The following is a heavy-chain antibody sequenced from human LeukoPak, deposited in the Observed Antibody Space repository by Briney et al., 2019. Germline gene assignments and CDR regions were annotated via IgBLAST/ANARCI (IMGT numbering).Heavy chain of an antibody. D-gene: IGHD6-19*01. J-gene: IGHJ4*02. CDR2: IYHSGST. Sequence: PSETLSLTCAVSGYSISSGYYWGWIRQPPGKGLEWIGSIYHSGSTYYNPSLKSRVTISVDTSKKQFSLKLTSVTAADTAVYYCARDLAGTTPPYFDYWGQGTLVTVSS. V-gene: IGHV4-38-2*02. CDR3: ARDLAGTTPPYFDY. CDR1: GYSISSGYY.